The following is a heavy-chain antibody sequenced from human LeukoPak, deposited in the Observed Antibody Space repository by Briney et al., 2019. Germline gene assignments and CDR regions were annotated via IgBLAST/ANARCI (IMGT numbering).Heavy chain of an antibody. J-gene: IGHJ5*02. CDR1: GGSFNGYY. Sequence: SETLSLTCVGYGGSFNGYYWSWIRQPPGKGLEWIGEINHSGSTNYNPSLKSRVTISVDTSKNQFSLKLSSVTAADTAVYYCARNYYDSSGGFDPWGQGTLVTVSS. D-gene: IGHD3-22*01. CDR3: ARNYYDSSGGFDP. V-gene: IGHV4-34*01. CDR2: INHSGST.